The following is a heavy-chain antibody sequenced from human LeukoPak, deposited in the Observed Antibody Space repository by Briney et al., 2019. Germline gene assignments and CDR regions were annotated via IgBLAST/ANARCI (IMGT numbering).Heavy chain of an antibody. CDR3: ANLPLNSGVDY. V-gene: IGHV1-2*02. Sequence: ASVKVSCKASGYTFSDYYMHWVRQAPGQGLEWMGWINPNSGGTNYAQKLQGRVTMTRDTSISTAYMELSRLTSVDTAVYYCANLPLNSGVDYWGQGTLVTVSS. D-gene: IGHD1-26*01. CDR2: INPNSGGT. J-gene: IGHJ4*02. CDR1: GYTFSDYY.